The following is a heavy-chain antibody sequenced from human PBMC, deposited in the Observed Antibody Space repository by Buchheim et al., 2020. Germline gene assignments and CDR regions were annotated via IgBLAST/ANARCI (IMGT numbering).Heavy chain of an antibody. V-gene: IGHV3-30*18. Sequence: QVQLVESGGGVVQPGRSLRLSCAASGFTFSSYGMHWVRQAPGKGLEWVAVISYDGSNKYYADSVKGRFTISRDNSKNTLYLQMNSLRAEDTAVYYCAKDRGSRSIAAPADVWGQGTT. CDR2: ISYDGSNK. D-gene: IGHD6-6*01. CDR1: GFTFSSYG. J-gene: IGHJ6*02. CDR3: AKDRGSRSIAAPADV.